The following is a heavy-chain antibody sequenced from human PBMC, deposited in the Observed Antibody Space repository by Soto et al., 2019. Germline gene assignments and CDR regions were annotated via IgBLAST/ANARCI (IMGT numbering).Heavy chain of an antibody. CDR3: AKAGPNSYGRNYFDS. CDR2: VSDSGGST. Sequence: EVQLSESGGGLVQPGGSLRLSCAASGFTFSSDAMSWVRQAPGKGLEWVSSVSDSGGSTYYADSVRGRFTISRDNSRNTLNLQMNSLRVDDTAVYYCAKAGPNSYGRNYFDSWGQGTLVTVSS. CDR1: GFTFSSDA. V-gene: IGHV3-23*01. D-gene: IGHD3-10*01. J-gene: IGHJ4*02.